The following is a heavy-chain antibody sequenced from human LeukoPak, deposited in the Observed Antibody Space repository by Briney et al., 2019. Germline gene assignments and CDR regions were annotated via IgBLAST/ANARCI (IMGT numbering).Heavy chain of an antibody. J-gene: IGHJ5*02. D-gene: IGHD1-26*01. CDR1: EFTFSAYW. CDR3: AMSLYSGAYVT. V-gene: IGHV3-74*01. Sequence: TGGSLRLSCAASEFTFSAYWVHWVRQAPGKGLVWVSLINPDASTTVYADSVKGRFTISRDNAKNTLYLQMNSLRAEDTAVYYCAMSLYSGAYVTWGRGTLVTVSS. CDR2: INPDASTT.